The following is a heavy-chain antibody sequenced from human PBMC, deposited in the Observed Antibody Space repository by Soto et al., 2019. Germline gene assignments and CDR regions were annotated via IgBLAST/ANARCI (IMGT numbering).Heavy chain of an antibody. J-gene: IGHJ4*02. CDR3: ARGRGTAIDY. CDR1: GGSISSYY. CDR2: IYYSGST. D-gene: IGHD5-18*01. V-gene: IGHV4-59*01. Sequence: SETLSLTCTVSGGSISSYYWSWIRQPPGKGLEWIGYIYYSGSTNYNPSLKSRVTISVDTSKNQFSLKLSSVTAADTAVYYCARGRGTAIDYWGQGTLVTVSS.